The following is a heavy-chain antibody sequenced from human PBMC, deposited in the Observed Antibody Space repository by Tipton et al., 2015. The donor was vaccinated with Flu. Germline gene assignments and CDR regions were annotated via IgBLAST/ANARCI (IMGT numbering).Heavy chain of an antibody. Sequence: LSLTCAASGFTFSSYAMHWVRQAPGKGLEWVAVISYDGSNKYYADSVKGRFTISRDNSKNTLYLQMNSLRAEDTAVYYCARGGVVVVTNRFDPWGQGTLVTVSS. V-gene: IGHV3-30-3*01. CDR1: GFTFSSYA. D-gene: IGHD2-21*02. J-gene: IGHJ5*02. CDR2: ISYDGSNK. CDR3: ARGGVVVVTNRFDP.